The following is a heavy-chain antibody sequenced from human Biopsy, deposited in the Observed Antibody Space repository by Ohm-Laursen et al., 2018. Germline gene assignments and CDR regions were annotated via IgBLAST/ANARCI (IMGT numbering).Heavy chain of an antibody. Sequence: SETLSLTCPVSGDSVSSGSFYWTWIRQPPGKRLEWIGNIYYSGSTNFNPSLKSRVTISVDTSKNQFSLKLSSMTAADTAVYYCAREPRIAAVAYFDPWGQGTLVTVSS. V-gene: IGHV4-61*01. CDR1: GDSVSSGSFY. D-gene: IGHD6-13*01. J-gene: IGHJ5*02. CDR3: AREPRIAAVAYFDP. CDR2: IYYSGST.